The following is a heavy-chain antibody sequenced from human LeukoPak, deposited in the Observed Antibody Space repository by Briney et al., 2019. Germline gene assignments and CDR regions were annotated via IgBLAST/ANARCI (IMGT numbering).Heavy chain of an antibody. J-gene: IGHJ4*02. CDR3: ANDLGWIQLNLG. D-gene: IGHD5-18*01. CDR2: ITGSGSSK. V-gene: IGHV3-23*01. CDR1: GFTFSSYS. Sequence: GSLRLSCAASGFTFSSYSMNWVCQAPGKGLEWVSGITGSGSSKYYADSVKGRFTISRDNSKNTLYLQMNSLRAEDTAVYYCANDLGWIQLNLGRGQGTLVTVSS.